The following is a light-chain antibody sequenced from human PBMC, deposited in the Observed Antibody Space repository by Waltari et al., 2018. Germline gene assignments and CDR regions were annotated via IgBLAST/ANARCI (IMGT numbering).Light chain of an antibody. CDR2: EVT. V-gene: IGLV2-8*01. Sequence: QSVLTQPPSATGSPGQSVTISCTGTNSDVGAYNYVSWYQQHPGKVPKLLIYEVTKLPSGVPDRFSGSKSGNTAALTVSGLQADDEADYYCSSYAHNNHFVFGTGTKVTVL. CDR3: SSYAHNNHFV. CDR1: NSDVGAYNY. J-gene: IGLJ1*01.